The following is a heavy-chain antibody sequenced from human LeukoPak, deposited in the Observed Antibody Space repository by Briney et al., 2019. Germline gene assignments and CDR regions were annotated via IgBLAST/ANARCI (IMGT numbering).Heavy chain of an antibody. D-gene: IGHD1-14*01. CDR3: ARVRVGYYFDY. J-gene: IGHJ4*02. CDR1: GFIFSNYG. Sequence: GRSLRLSCAASGFIFSNYGMGWVRQAPGKGLEWVSFISGSSTTKYYVDSVKGRFTISRDNAKNSLYLQMNSLRAEDTAVYYCARVRVGYYFDYWGQGTLVTVSS. CDR2: ISGSSTTK. V-gene: IGHV3-48*01.